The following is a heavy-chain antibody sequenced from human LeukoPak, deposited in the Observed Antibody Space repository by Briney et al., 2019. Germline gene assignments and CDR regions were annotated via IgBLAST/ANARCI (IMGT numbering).Heavy chain of an antibody. D-gene: IGHD5-24*01. V-gene: IGHV1-2*02. CDR1: GYTFTGCY. CDR3: ARDLTGGGYNQAFFDY. CDR2: INPNSGGT. J-gene: IGHJ4*02. Sequence: GASVKVSCKASGYTFTGCYMHWVRQAPGQGLEWMGWINPNSGGTNYAQKFQGRVTMTRDTSISTAYMELSRLRSDDTAVYYCARDLTGGGYNQAFFDYWGQGTLVTVSS.